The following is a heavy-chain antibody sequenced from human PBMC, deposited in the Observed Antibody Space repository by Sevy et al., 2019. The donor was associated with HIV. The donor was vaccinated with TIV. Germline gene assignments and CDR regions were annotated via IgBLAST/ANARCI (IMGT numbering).Heavy chain of an antibody. V-gene: IGHV3-30-3*01. CDR3: ARPLAPRGYSSGLFDY. CDR1: GFTFSSYA. CDR2: ISYDGSNK. J-gene: IGHJ4*02. Sequence: GGSLRLSCAASGFTFSSYAMHWVRQAPGKGLEWVAVISYDGSNKYYADSVKGRFTISRDNSKNTLYLKMNSLRAKDTAVYYCARPLAPRGYSSGLFDYWGQGTLVTVSS. D-gene: IGHD6-19*01.